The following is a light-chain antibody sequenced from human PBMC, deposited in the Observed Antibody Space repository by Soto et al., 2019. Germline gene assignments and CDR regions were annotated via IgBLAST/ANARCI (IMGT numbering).Light chain of an antibody. CDR3: SSYAASNNFYFV. J-gene: IGLJ3*02. Sequence: LAQRPSASGSPGQSVTISCTGTSSDVGGYNYVSWYQQYPGRAPKLMIYEVTKRPSGVPDRFSGSKSGNTASLTVSGLQAEDEADYYCSSYAASNNFYFVFGGGTKVTVL. CDR1: SSDVGGYNY. V-gene: IGLV2-8*01. CDR2: EVT.